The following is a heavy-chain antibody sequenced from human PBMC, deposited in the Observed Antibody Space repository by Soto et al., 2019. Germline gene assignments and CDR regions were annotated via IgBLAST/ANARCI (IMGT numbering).Heavy chain of an antibody. J-gene: IGHJ4*02. V-gene: IGHV4-34*01. CDR3: ARDKRQVWGSYRPTRYKYYFDY. CDR2: INHSGST. Sequence: SETLSLTCAVYGGSFSGYYWSWIRQPPGKGLEWIGEINHSGSTNYNPSLKSRVTISVDTSKNQFSLKLSSVTAADTAVYYCARDKRQVWGSYRPTRYKYYFDYWGQGTLVTVSS. CDR1: GGSFSGYY. D-gene: IGHD3-16*02.